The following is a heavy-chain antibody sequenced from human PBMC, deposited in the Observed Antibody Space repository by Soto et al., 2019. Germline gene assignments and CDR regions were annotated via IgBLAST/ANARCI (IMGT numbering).Heavy chain of an antibody. V-gene: IGHV4-59*01. CDR2: IYYSGST. J-gene: IGHJ4*02. D-gene: IGHD6-19*01. CDR3: ARRYDSVFDF. CDR1: GGSISSYY. Sequence: SLTCTVSGGSISSYYWSWIRQPPGKGLEWIGYIYYSGSTNYNPSLKSRVTISVDTSKNQFSLKLSSVTAADTAVYYCARRYDSVFDFWGQGTLVTVSS.